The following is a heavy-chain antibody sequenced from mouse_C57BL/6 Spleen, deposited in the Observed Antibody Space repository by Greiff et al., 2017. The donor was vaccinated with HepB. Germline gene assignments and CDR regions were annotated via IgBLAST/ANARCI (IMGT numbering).Heavy chain of an antibody. CDR1: GYTFTSYW. V-gene: IGHV1-64*01. Sequence: QVQLQQPGAELVKPGASVKLSCKASGYTFTSYWMHWVKQRPGQGLEWIGMIHPNSGSTNYNEKFKSKATLTVDKSSSTAYMQLSSLTSEDSAVYYCARRHGSSSHWYFDVWGTGTTVTVSS. CDR2: IHPNSGST. D-gene: IGHD1-1*01. J-gene: IGHJ1*03. CDR3: ARRHGSSSHWYFDV.